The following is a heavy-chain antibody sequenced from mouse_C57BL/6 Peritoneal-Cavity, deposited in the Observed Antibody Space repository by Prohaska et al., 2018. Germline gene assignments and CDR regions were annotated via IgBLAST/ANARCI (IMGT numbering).Heavy chain of an antibody. CDR1: GFPITSGYY. Sequence: QMQLQESGPGLVKPSQSLFLTCSITGFPITSGYYWIWIRQSPGKPLEWMGYITHSGETFYNPSLQSPISITRETSKNQFFLQLNSVTTEDTAMYYCAGDSDSYWYFDVWGTGTTVTVSS. D-gene: IGHD2-12*01. V-gene: IGHV12-3*01. J-gene: IGHJ1*03. CDR3: AGDSDSYWYFDV. CDR2: ITHSGET.